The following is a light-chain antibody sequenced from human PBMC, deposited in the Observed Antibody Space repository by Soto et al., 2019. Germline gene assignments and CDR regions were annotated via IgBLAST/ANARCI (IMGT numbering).Light chain of an antibody. J-gene: IGKJ1*01. V-gene: IGKV3-15*01. CDR3: QQYDDWPT. CDR1: QSVSSR. CDR2: DAS. Sequence: EIVMTQDPVSLSVSPGERATLSCRASQSVSSRLAWHQQKPGQAPRLLISDASTRATGIPVRFSGSGSGTDFTLTISSLKSEDFAVYYCQQYDDWPTFGQGTKVEVK.